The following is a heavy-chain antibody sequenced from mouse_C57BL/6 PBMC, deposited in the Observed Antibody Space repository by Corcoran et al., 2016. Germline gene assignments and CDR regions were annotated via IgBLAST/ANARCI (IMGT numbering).Heavy chain of an antibody. V-gene: IGHV1-26*01. J-gene: IGHJ4*01. D-gene: IGHD1-1*01. Sequence: EVQLQQSGPELVKPGASVKISCKASGYTFTDYYMNWVKQSHGKSLEWIGDINPNNGGTSYNQKFKGKATLTVDKSSSTAYMELRSLTSEDSAVYYCGSGAYYYGSSDAMDYGGQGTSVTLSS. CDR1: GYTFTDYY. CDR2: INPNNGGT. CDR3: GSGAYYYGSSDAMDY.